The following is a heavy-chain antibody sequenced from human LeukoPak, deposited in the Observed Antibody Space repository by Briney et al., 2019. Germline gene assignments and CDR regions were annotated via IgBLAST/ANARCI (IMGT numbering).Heavy chain of an antibody. CDR3: ARQEYCSGGSCYTWFDP. Sequence: ASVKVSCKASGYTFTGYYMHWVRQAPGQGLEWMGRINPNSGGTNYAQKFQGRVTMTRDTSISTAYLQWSSLKASDTAMYYCARQEYCSGGSCYTWFDPWGQGTLVTVSS. CDR1: GYTFTGYY. D-gene: IGHD2-15*01. V-gene: IGHV1-2*06. J-gene: IGHJ5*02. CDR2: INPNSGGT.